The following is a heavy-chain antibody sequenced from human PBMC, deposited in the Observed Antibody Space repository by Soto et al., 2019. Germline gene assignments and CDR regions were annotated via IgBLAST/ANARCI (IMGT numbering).Heavy chain of an antibody. CDR2: ISAYNGNT. J-gene: IGHJ4*02. CDR1: GYTFTSYG. D-gene: IGHD3-10*01. V-gene: IGHV1-18*04. CDR3: ARDPHYYYGSGSSPLPFDY. Sequence: ASVKVSCKASGYTFTSYGISWVRQAPGQGLEWMGWISAYNGNTNYAQKLQGRVTMTTDTSTSTAYMELRILRSDDTAVYYCARDPHYYYGSGSSPLPFDYWGQGTLVTVSS.